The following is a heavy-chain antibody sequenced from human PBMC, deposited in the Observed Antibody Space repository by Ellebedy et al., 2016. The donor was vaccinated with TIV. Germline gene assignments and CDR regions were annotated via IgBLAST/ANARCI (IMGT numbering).Heavy chain of an antibody. V-gene: IGHV4-59*01. CDR1: GGSFTNYA. D-gene: IGHD3-10*01. CDR2: VSVHGSD. CDR3: GRDYWGSIDY. J-gene: IGHJ4*02. Sequence: SETLSLXCTVSGGSFTNYAWGWIRQPPGKRLEWIAYVSVHGSDNFNPSLKSRVTMSLDTSKKQFSLNLRSVSAADTAIYFCGRDYWGSIDYWGQGILVTVSS.